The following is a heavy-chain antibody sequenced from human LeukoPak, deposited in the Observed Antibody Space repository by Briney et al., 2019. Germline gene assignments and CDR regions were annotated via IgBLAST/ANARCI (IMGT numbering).Heavy chain of an antibody. Sequence: SETLSLTCAVYGGPFNSYYWTWIRQSPAKGLEWIGEVNHNKSTNYNPSLESRVTISVDTSKNQFSLNLTSVTAADTAVYYCAHSSSSLPTDSWGQGTLVTVSS. CDR3: AHSSSSLPTDS. CDR1: GGPFNSYY. CDR2: VNHNKST. V-gene: IGHV4-34*01. J-gene: IGHJ4*02. D-gene: IGHD6-6*01.